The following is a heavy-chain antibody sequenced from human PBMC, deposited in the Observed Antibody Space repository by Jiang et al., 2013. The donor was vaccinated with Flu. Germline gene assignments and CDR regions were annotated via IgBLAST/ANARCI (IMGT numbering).Heavy chain of an antibody. CDR1: GYTFTGYY. CDR3: ARDGKVRYYDSSVPDPAKGALTWYFDL. J-gene: IGHJ2*01. D-gene: IGHD3-22*01. Sequence: SGAEVKKPGASVKVSCKASGYTFTGYYMHWVRQAPGQGLEWMGWINPNSGGTNYAQKFQGRVTMTRDTSISTAYMELSRLRSDDTAVYYCARDGKVRYYDSSVPDPAKGALTWYFDLWGRGTLVTVSS. V-gene: IGHV1-2*02. CDR2: INPNSGGT.